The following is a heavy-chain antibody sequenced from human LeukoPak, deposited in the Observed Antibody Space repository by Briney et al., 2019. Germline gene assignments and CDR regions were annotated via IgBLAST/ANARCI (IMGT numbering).Heavy chain of an antibody. CDR2: IYYTGST. V-gene: IGHV4-59*08. D-gene: IGHD3-22*01. CDR3: ARQIYDSSGYLLDY. Sequence: SSETLSLTCAGSGGSISSYYWSWILQPPGKGLEWIGYIYYTGSTNYNPSLKSRVTISVDTAKNQFSLKLSSVTAADTAVYYCARQIYDSSGYLLDYWGQGTLVTVSS. J-gene: IGHJ4*02. CDR1: GGSISSYY.